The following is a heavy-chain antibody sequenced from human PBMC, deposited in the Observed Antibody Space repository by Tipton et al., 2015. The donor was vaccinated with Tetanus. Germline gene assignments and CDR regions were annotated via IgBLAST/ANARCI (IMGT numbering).Heavy chain of an antibody. V-gene: IGHV3-7*01. Sequence: SLRLSCSASGFIFSNYWMSWVRQAPGKGLEWVANINRDGSGKYYVDSVKGRFTISRDEAKNSLYLQMSSLRVGDTAVYHCAKDYHSSGTYFLSHDFWGQGTLVTVSS. CDR2: INRDGSGK. D-gene: IGHD3-10*01. CDR1: GFIFSNYW. J-gene: IGHJ4*02. CDR3: AKDYHSSGTYFLSHDF.